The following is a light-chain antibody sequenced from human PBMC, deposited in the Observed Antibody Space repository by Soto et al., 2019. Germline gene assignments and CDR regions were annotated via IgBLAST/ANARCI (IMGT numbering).Light chain of an antibody. CDR1: SSNIGSNI. Sequence: QALVTQPPSASGTPGQRVTISCSGSSSNIGSNIVNWYQHLPGTAPKLLIYTNNQRPSGVPDRFSDSKSGTSASLAISGLQSEDEADYYCASWDGSLQTWVFGGGTKLTVL. CDR3: ASWDGSLQTWV. V-gene: IGLV1-44*01. CDR2: TNN. J-gene: IGLJ3*02.